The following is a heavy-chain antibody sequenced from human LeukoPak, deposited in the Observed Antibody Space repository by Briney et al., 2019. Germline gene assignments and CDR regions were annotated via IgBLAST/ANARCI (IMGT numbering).Heavy chain of an antibody. Sequence: SETLSLTCAVYGGSFSGYYWSWIRQPPGKGLEWIGEINHRGSTNYNPSLKSRVTISVDTSKNQFSLKLSSVTAADTAVYYCARTDYGGNWVFDYWGQGTLVTVSS. V-gene: IGHV4-34*01. CDR2: INHRGST. J-gene: IGHJ4*02. CDR1: GGSFSGYY. D-gene: IGHD4-23*01. CDR3: ARTDYGGNWVFDY.